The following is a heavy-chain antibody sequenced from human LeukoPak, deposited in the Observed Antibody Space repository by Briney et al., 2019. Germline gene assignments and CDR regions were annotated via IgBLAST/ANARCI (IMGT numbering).Heavy chain of an antibody. J-gene: IGHJ5*02. Sequence: GGSLRLSCAASGFTFSNFGISWVGQAPGKGLEWVSSISASSRTYYADSVKGRFTISRDNSRNTVYLQMSGLRADDTALFYCAKASSVAITIFDHWGRGTLVTVSS. CDR1: GFTFSNFG. D-gene: IGHD3-3*01. CDR2: ISASSRT. V-gene: IGHV3-23*01. CDR3: AKASSVAITIFDH.